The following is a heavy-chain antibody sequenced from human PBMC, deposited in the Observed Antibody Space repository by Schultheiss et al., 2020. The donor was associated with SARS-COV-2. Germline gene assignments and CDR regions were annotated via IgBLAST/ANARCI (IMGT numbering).Heavy chain of an antibody. CDR1: GFTFSSYA. D-gene: IGHD5-24*01. CDR2: ITGSGRSP. V-gene: IGHV3-23*01. J-gene: IGHJ4*02. Sequence: GGSLRLSCAASGFTFSSYAMNWVRQAPGKGLEWVSGITGSGRSPGYADSVKGRFTISRDNSQNTLYLQMSSLRAEDTAVYYCVKEGEEMGTSWGQGTLVTVSS. CDR3: VKEGEEMGTS.